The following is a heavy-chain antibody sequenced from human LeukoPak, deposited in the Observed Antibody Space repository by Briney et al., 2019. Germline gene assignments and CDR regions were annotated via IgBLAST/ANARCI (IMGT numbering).Heavy chain of an antibody. CDR1: GFTFSTYG. J-gene: IGHJ4*02. Sequence: GGSLRLSCAATGFTFSTYGMNWVRQAPGKGLEWVSSISSSSSYIYYADSVEGRFTISRDNAKNSLYLQMNSLRVEDTAVYYCARAPTFSGWFDYWGQGTLVTVSS. CDR3: ARAPTFSGWFDY. V-gene: IGHV3-21*01. D-gene: IGHD6-19*01. CDR2: ISSSSSYI.